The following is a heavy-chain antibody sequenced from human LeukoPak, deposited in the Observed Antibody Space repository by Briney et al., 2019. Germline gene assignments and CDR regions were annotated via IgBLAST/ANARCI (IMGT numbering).Heavy chain of an antibody. V-gene: IGHV4-30-2*01. CDR3: ARQRGYSYGYSLNYFDY. J-gene: IGHJ4*02. Sequence: SETLSLTCAVSGGSISSGGYSWSWIRQXXXXXLEWIGYXYHSGSTYYNPSLKSRVTISVDTSKNQFSLKLSSVTAADTAVYYCARQRGYSYGYSLNYFDYWGQGTLVTVSS. CDR2: XYHSGST. CDR1: GGSISSGGYS. D-gene: IGHD5-18*01.